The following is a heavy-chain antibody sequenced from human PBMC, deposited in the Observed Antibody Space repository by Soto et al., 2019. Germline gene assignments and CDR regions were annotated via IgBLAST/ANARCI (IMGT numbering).Heavy chain of an antibody. CDR2: IIPIFGTA. V-gene: IGHV1-69*12. CDR1: GGTFSSYA. Sequence: QVQLVQSGAEVKKPGSSVKVSCKSSGGTFSSYAISWVRQAPGQGLEWIGGIIPIFGTANYAQKFPGRVTITADESTSTPYIELSSLRSEDKAVYYCARHTCCSTPNYYYGMPVWGQGTTVPVSS. D-gene: IGHD2-2*01. CDR3: ARHTCCSTPNYYYGMPV. J-gene: IGHJ6*02.